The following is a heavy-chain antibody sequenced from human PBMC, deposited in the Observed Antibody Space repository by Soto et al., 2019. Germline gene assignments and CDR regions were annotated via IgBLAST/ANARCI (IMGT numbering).Heavy chain of an antibody. Sequence: GGSLRLSCAASGFTFSSYAMSWVRQAPGKGLEWVSAISGSGGSTYYADSVKGRFTISRDNSKNTLYLQMNSLRAEDTAVYYCAKEYCSGGSCYWGYYYYLDVWGKGTTVTVSS. CDR1: GFTFSSYA. J-gene: IGHJ6*03. D-gene: IGHD2-15*01. CDR3: AKEYCSGGSCYWGYYYYLDV. V-gene: IGHV3-23*01. CDR2: ISGSGGST.